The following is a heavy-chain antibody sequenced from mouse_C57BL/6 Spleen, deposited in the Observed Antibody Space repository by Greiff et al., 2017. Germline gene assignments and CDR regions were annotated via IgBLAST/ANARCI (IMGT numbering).Heavy chain of an antibody. V-gene: IGHV1-81*01. CDR1: GYTFTSYG. D-gene: IGHD2-4*01. CDR2: IYPRSGNT. J-gene: IGHJ2*01. CDR3: ARPYYDYDAPRYFDY. Sequence: VHLVESGAELARPGASVKLSCKASGYTFTSYGISWVKQRTGQGLEWIGEIYPRSGNTYYNEKFKGKATLTADKSSSTAYMELRSLTSEDSAVYFCARPYYDYDAPRYFDYWGQGTTLTVSS.